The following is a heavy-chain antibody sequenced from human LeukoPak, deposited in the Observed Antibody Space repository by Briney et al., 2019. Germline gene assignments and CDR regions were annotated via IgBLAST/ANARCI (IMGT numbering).Heavy chain of an antibody. CDR1: GGSISSSNW. D-gene: IGHD3-3*01. V-gene: IGHV4-4*02. J-gene: IGHJ3*02. CDR3: ARDSESGYYEIRIGAFDI. Sequence: KASETLSLTCAVSGGSISSSNWWSWVRQPPGKGLEWIGEIYHSGNTNYNPSLKSRVTISVDKSKNQFSLKLSSVTAADTAVYYCARDSESGYYEIRIGAFDIWGQGTMVTVSS. CDR2: IYHSGNT.